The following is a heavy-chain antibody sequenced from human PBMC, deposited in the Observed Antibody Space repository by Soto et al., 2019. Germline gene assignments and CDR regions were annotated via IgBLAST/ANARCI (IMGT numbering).Heavy chain of an antibody. CDR3: ARDPTVVTFYFDY. D-gene: IGHD4-17*01. J-gene: IGHJ4*02. Sequence: LRLSCAASGFTFSSYAMHWVRQAPGKGLEWVAVISYDGSNKYYADSVKGRFTISRDNSKNTLYLQMNSLRAEDTAVYYCARDPTVVTFYFDYWGQGXLVTVYS. CDR2: ISYDGSNK. V-gene: IGHV3-30-3*01. CDR1: GFTFSSYA.